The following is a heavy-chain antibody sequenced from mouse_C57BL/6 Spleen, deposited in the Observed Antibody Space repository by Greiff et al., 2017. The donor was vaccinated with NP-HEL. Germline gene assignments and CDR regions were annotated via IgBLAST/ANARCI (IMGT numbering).Heavy chain of an antibody. CDR1: GYAFSSYW. CDR2: IYPGDGDA. CDR3: ADYGSSYRLAY. J-gene: IGHJ3*01. Sequence: QVHVKQSGAELVKPGASVKISCKASGYAFSSYWMNWVKQRPGKGLEWIGQIYPGDGDASYNQKFKDKATMTVDKSSSTAYMELARLTSEDSAVYYCADYGSSYRLAYWGQGTLVTVSA. D-gene: IGHD1-1*01. V-gene: IGHV1-80*01.